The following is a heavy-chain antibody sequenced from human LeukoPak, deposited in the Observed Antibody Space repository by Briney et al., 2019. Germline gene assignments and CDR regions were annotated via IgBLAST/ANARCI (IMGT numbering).Heavy chain of an antibody. J-gene: IGHJ3*02. CDR1: GHTFTASY. CDR3: ARVLGDGYNLGAFDI. Sequence: GASVMLSCKTSGHTFTASYIRWVRQAPGQGLEWMGRINPNSGDTDYAQKFQGRVTMTRDTSISTAYMELSRLRSDDTAMYYCARVLGDGYNLGAFDIWGQGTMVTVSS. CDR2: INPNSGDT. D-gene: IGHD5-24*01. V-gene: IGHV1-2*02.